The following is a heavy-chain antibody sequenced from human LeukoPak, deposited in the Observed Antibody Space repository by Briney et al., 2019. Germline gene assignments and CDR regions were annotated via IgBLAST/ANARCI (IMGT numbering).Heavy chain of an antibody. CDR2: ISSSSSYI. CDR1: GFSFSTFS. Sequence: GGSLRLXCVVSGFSFSTFSMNWVRQAPGKGLECVSFISSSSSYIYYEDSVKGRFTISRDNAKNSLYLQMNSLRAEDMAVYYCAPSPDYGDYYWGQGTLVTVSS. V-gene: IGHV3-21*01. D-gene: IGHD4-17*01. CDR3: APSPDYGDYY. J-gene: IGHJ4*02.